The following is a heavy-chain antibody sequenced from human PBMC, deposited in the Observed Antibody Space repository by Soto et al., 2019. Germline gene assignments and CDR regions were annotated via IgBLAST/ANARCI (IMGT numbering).Heavy chain of an antibody. CDR3: AKASAPGGTYFPLWF. D-gene: IGHD1-26*01. V-gene: IGHV3-23*01. J-gene: IGHJ4*02. CDR1: GFTFSSYG. CDR2: ISGSGGST. Sequence: LRLSCAASGFTFSSYGMSWVRQAPGKGLEWVSSISGSGGSTYYADSVKGRFTISRDNSKNTLYLQMNSLRAEDTAVYYCAKASAPGGTYFPLWFWGQGTLVTVSS.